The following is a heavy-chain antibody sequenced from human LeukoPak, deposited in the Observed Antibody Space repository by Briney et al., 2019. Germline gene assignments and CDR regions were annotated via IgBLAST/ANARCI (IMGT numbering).Heavy chain of an antibody. J-gene: IGHJ4*02. V-gene: IGHV4-34*01. CDR1: GGSFGGYY. CDR2: INHSGST. CDR3: ARSRTGPYYFDY. D-gene: IGHD7-27*01. Sequence: KPSETLSLTCAVYGGSFGGYYWSWIRQPPGKGLEWIGEINHSGSTNYNPSPKSRVTISVDTSKNQFSLKLSSVTAADTAVYYCARSRTGPYYFDYWGQGTLVTVSS.